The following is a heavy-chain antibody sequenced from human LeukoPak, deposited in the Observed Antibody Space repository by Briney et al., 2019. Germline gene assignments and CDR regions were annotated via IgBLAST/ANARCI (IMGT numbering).Heavy chain of an antibody. CDR1: GLTFSTYS. CDR2: ISSDSGTI. V-gene: IGHV3-48*01. J-gene: IGHJ5*02. Sequence: GGSLRPSCGASGLTFSTYSMNWVRQAPGKGLEWVSYISSDSGTIYYADSVKGRFTISRDNAKNSLYLQMNSLRAEDTAVYYCARAAQPGFDPWGQGTLVTVSS. CDR3: ARAAQPGFDP. D-gene: IGHD1-14*01.